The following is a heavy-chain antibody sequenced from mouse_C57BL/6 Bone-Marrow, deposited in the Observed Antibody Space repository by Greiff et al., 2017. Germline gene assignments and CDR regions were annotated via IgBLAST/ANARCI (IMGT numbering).Heavy chain of an antibody. Sequence: DVHLVESEGGLVQPGSSMKLSCTASGFTFSDYYMAWVRQVPEKGLEWVANINYDGSSTYYLDSLKSRFIISRDNAKNILYLQMSSLKSEDTATYYCARGDYGYYYAMDYWGQGTSVTVSS. CDR1: GFTFSDYY. CDR3: ARGDYGYYYAMDY. D-gene: IGHD2-4*01. J-gene: IGHJ4*01. CDR2: INYDGSST. V-gene: IGHV5-16*01.